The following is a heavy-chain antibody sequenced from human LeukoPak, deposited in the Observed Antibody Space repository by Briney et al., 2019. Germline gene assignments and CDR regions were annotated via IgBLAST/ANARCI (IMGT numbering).Heavy chain of an antibody. J-gene: IGHJ4*02. Sequence: GGSLRLSFAASGFTFSDYYMSWIRQAPGKGLDWVSYISSSSSYTNYADSVKGRFTISRDNAKNSLYLQINSLRADDTAVYYCARAPGELSYDYWGQGTLVTVSS. V-gene: IGHV3-11*06. D-gene: IGHD3-16*02. CDR1: GFTFSDYY. CDR2: ISSSSSYT. CDR3: ARAPGELSYDY.